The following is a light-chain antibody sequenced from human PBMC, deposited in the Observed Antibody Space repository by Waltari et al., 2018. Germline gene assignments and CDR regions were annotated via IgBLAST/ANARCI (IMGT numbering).Light chain of an antibody. CDR2: STS. J-gene: IGKJ4*01. CDR1: QSVSRSY. V-gene: IGKV3-20*01. CDR3: QHYSHSPPVFT. Sequence: EIVLTQSPGTLSLSPGERATLSCRASQSVSRSYLTWYQQKPGQAPRLLIYSTSNRATGIPDRCSGSVSGTDFTLTISRLDPEDFAVYYCQHYSHSPPVFTFGGGTKVEIK.